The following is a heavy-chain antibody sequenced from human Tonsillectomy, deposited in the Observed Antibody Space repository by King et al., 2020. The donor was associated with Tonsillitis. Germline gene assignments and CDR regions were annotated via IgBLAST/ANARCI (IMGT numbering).Heavy chain of an antibody. CDR2: INPSGGST. J-gene: IGHJ5*02. V-gene: IGHV1-46*03. D-gene: IGHD5-12*01. Sequence: VQLVESGAEVKKPGASVKVSCKAPGYTFTSYYMHWVRQAPGQGLEWMGIINPSGGSTSYAQKFQGRVTMTRDTSTSTVYMELSSLRSEDTAVYYCATTGDSGYDLGPWGQGTLVTVSS. CDR1: GYTFTSYY. CDR3: ATTGDSGYDLGP.